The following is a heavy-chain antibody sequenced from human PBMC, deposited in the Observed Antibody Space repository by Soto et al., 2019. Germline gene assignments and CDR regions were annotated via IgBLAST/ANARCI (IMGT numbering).Heavy chain of an antibody. CDR2: IIPIFGTA. CDR3: ARGKVDLSQNWFDP. J-gene: IGHJ5*02. CDR1: GGTFSSYA. V-gene: IGHV1-69*01. Sequence: QVQLVQSGAEVKKPGSSVKVSCKASGGTFSSYAISWVRQAPGQGLEWMGGIIPIFGTANYAQKFQGRVTITAYESTSTAYMELSSLRSADTAVYYSARGKVDLSQNWFDPWGQGTLVTASS. D-gene: IGHD2-2*01.